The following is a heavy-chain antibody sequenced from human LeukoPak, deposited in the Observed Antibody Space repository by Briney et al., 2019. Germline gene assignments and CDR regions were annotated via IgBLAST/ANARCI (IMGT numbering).Heavy chain of an antibody. D-gene: IGHD3-22*01. CDR1: GYTFTSYG. V-gene: IGHV1-18*01. Sequence: ASVKVSCKASGYTFTSYGIIWVRQAPGQGLEWMGWISTYNGNTNYAQKIQGRVTMTTDTSTSTAYMELRSLRSDDTAVYYCARDRPGYDSSGYYTTPFDYWGQGTLVTVSS. J-gene: IGHJ4*02. CDR3: ARDRPGYDSSGYYTTPFDY. CDR2: ISTYNGNT.